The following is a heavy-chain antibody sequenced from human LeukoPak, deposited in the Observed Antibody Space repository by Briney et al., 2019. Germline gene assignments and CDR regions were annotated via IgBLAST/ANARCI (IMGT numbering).Heavy chain of an antibody. J-gene: IGHJ4*02. V-gene: IGHV3-11*01. CDR2: ISPNDVNR. Sequence: GGSLRLSCVGSGFNFSDYYMSWIRQAPGKGLEWISYISPNDVNRYYVDAVKGRFTVSRDNAKSSLFLQMKSLRVEDTAVYYCAGSGSPGDYGGQGTLVTVSS. CDR1: GFNFSDYY. CDR3: AGSGSPGDY. D-gene: IGHD3-10*01.